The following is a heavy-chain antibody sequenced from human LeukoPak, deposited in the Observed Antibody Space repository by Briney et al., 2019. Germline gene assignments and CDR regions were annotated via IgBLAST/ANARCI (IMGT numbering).Heavy chain of an antibody. CDR3: AKDRLFGPYYYYGLHV. J-gene: IGHJ6*02. V-gene: IGHV3-21*04. CDR2: ISSSSSYI. Sequence: GGSLRLSCAASGFTSSSYSMNWVRQAPGRGLEWVSSISSSSSYIYYADSVKGRFTISRDNAKNSLSLQMDSLRPEDTALYFCAKDRLFGPYYYYGLHVWGQGTTVTVSS. D-gene: IGHD3-3*01. CDR1: GFTSSSYS.